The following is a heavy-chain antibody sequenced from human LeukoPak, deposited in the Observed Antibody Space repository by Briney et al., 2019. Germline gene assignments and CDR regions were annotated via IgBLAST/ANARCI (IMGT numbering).Heavy chain of an antibody. CDR2: INPYNANT. Sequence: ASVKVSCKASGYTFTSYGIGWVRQAPGQGLEWMGRINPYNANTNYAQKLQGRVTMSTDTSTSTAYMELRSLRSDDTAVYYCAREDCSGGSCYAGGYWGQGTLVTVSS. V-gene: IGHV1-18*04. CDR3: AREDCSGGSCYAGGY. CDR1: GYTFTSYG. D-gene: IGHD2-15*01. J-gene: IGHJ4*02.